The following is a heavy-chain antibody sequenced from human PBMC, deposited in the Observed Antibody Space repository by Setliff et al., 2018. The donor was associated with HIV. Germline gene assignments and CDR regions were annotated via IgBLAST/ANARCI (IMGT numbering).Heavy chain of an antibody. D-gene: IGHD3-22*01. Sequence: LSLTCTVSGGSISSGSNYWRWIRQPAGKGLEWIGHIYTSGSTNYNPSLKSRVTISVDTSKNQFSLKLSSVTAADTAVYYCASRRPFLDNYFDYWGQGALVTVSS. CDR2: IYTSGST. CDR1: GGSISSGSNY. V-gene: IGHV4-61*09. J-gene: IGHJ4*02. CDR3: ASRRPFLDNYFDY.